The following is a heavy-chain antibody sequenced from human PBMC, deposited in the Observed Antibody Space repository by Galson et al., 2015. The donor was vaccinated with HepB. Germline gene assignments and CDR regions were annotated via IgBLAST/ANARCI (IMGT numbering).Heavy chain of an antibody. V-gene: IGHV3-23*01. CDR2: ISGSGGST. J-gene: IGHJ4*02. CDR1: GFTFSSYA. CDR3: AKESGGHIVVVTAIRGFDY. Sequence: SLRLSCAASGFTFSSYAMSWVRQAPGKGLEWVSAISGSGGSTYYADSVEGRFTISRDNSKNTLYLQMNSLRAEDTAVYYCAKESGGHIVVVTAIRGFDYWGQGTLVTVSS. D-gene: IGHD2-21*02.